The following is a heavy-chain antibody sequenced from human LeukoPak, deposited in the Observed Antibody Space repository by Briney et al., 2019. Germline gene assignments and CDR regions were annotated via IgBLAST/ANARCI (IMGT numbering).Heavy chain of an antibody. Sequence: PSETLSLTCTVSGGSISSSSYYWGWIRQPPGKGLEWIGSIYYSGSTHYNPSLKSRVTISVDTSKNQFSLKLSSATAADTAVYYCARSTMVRGVRSLNWFDPWGQGTLVTVSS. CDR2: IYYSGST. J-gene: IGHJ5*02. V-gene: IGHV4-39*01. CDR1: GGSISSSSYY. CDR3: ARSTMVRGVRSLNWFDP. D-gene: IGHD3-10*01.